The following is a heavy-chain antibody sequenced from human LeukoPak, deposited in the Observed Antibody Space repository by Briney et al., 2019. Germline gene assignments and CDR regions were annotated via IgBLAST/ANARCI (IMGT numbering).Heavy chain of an antibody. J-gene: IGHJ4*02. Sequence: SEALSLTCGVYGDSFDNYYWNWIRQFPEKRLEWIGGVDHSGRTTYSPSLQGRVTISVDTSKSQFSLKLNSVTAADTAVYFCAATNYFYGSGSFHKRDSWGQGTLVTVSS. CDR2: VDHSGRT. V-gene: IGHV4-34*01. D-gene: IGHD3-10*01. CDR1: GDSFDNYY. CDR3: AATNYFYGSGSFHKRDS.